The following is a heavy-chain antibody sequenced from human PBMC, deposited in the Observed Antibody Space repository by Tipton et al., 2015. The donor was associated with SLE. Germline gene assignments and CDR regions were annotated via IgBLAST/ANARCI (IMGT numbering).Heavy chain of an antibody. D-gene: IGHD2-21*01. J-gene: IGHJ3*02. CDR2: VYYSGTT. CDR1: GGSISSHY. V-gene: IGHV4-59*11. CDR3: ARDSYCGGDCSIWAFDI. Sequence: TLSLTCSVSGGSISSHYWSWIRQPPGKGLEWIGNVYYSGTTNDNPSLKSRVIILVDTSKNQFSLKLSSVTAADTAVYYCARDSYCGGDCSIWAFDIWGQGTMVTGSS.